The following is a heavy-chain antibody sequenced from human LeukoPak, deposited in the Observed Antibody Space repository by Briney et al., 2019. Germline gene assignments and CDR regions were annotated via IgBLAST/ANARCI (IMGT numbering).Heavy chain of an antibody. D-gene: IGHD3-22*01. CDR2: INHSGST. Sequence: PSETLSLTCAVYGGSFSSYYWSWIRQPPGKGLEWIGEINHSGSTNYNPSLKSRVTISVDTSKNQFSLKLSSVTAADTAVYYCAGGYDSSGYYPRRHDYWGQGTLVTVSS. J-gene: IGHJ4*02. V-gene: IGHV4-34*01. CDR1: GGSFSSYY. CDR3: AGGYDSSGYYPRRHDY.